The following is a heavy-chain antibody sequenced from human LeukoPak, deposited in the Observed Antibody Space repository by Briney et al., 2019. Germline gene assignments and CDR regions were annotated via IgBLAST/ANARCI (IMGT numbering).Heavy chain of an antibody. CDR3: ARVHATGYFSLDLGY. D-gene: IGHD3-9*01. V-gene: IGHV1-2*02. Sequence: ASVKVSCKASGYTFTGYFMHWVRQAPGQGLDWMGWINPNTGGTKYAQKFQGRVTMTRDTSIGTAYMELSTVTSDDTAVYFCARVHATGYFSLDLGYWGQGTLVTASS. CDR1: GYTFTGYF. CDR2: INPNTGGT. J-gene: IGHJ4*02.